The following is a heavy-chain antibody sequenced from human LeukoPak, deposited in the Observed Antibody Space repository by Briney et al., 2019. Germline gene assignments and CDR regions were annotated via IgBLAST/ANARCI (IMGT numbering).Heavy chain of an antibody. CDR1: GYSISSGYH. J-gene: IGHJ4*02. CDR2: IYTSGST. V-gene: IGHV4-4*07. CDR3: ARVGDYALKD. Sequence: SETLSLTCTVSGYSISSGYHWSWIRQPAGKGLEWIGRIYTSGSTNYNPSLKSRVTMSVDTSKNQFSLRLSSVTAADTAVYYCARVGDYALKDWGQGTLVTVAS. D-gene: IGHD3-16*01.